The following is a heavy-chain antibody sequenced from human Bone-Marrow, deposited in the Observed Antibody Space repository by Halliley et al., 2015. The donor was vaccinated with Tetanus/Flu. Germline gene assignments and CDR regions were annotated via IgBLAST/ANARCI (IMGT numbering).Heavy chain of an antibody. CDR2: IDPSDSCA. V-gene: IGHV5-10-1*01. D-gene: IGHD6-13*01. J-gene: IGHJ6*02. CDR3: TRRTDSSTENFGLDL. Sequence: GRIDPSDSCANYSPSFQGHVTISTDRSINTAYLQWSSLKASDSAIYFCTRRTDSSTENFGLDLWGQGTTVTVSS.